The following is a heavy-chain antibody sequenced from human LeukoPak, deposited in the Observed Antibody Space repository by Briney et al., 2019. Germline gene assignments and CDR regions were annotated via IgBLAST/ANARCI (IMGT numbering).Heavy chain of an antibody. V-gene: IGHV3-30*02. CDR2: IRFDGSNK. CDR1: GFTFSGYG. D-gene: IGHD4-23*01. CDR3: AKVKNDSGGYYYMDV. J-gene: IGHJ6*03. Sequence: PGGSLRLSCAASGFTFSGYGMHWVRQAPGKGLEWVAFIRFDGSNKYCADSVKGRFTISRDNCKNTLYLQMNSLRAEDTAVYFCAKVKNDSGGYYYMDVWGKGTTVTVSS.